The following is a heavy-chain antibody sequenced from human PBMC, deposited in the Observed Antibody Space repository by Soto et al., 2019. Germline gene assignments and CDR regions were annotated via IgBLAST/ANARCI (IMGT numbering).Heavy chain of an antibody. V-gene: IGHV4-31*03. CDR2: ISYGGST. CDR1: GGSINSGGYC. D-gene: IGHD5-18*01. J-gene: IGHJ4*02. CDR3: SRGILV. Sequence: QVQLQESGPELVKPSQTLSLTCTVSGGSINSGGYCWSWIRQHPGKGLDWIGCISYGGSTSYNPSLKSRVTLSVDTSKNQFSRKLTSVTAADTAVYYCSRGILVWGQGALITVSS.